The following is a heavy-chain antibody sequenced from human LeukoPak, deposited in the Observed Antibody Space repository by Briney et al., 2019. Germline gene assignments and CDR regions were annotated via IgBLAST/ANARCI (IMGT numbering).Heavy chain of an antibody. Sequence: ASVKVSCKASGYTFTSYDINWVRQATGQGLEWMGWMNPNSGNTGYAQKFQGRVTMTTDTSTSTAYMELRSLRAEDTAVYYCANGGSGYAPAPLCWGQGTLVTVSS. D-gene: IGHD5-12*01. J-gene: IGHJ4*02. CDR3: ANGGSGYAPAPLC. CDR2: MNPNSGNT. CDR1: GYTFTSYD. V-gene: IGHV1-8*02.